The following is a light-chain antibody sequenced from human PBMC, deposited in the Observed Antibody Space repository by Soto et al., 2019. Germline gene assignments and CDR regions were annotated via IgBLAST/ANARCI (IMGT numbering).Light chain of an antibody. CDR3: FSYAGNDNWV. CDR2: DVS. CDR1: SSDVGGYNY. J-gene: IGLJ3*02. Sequence: QSALTQPASVSGSPGQSITMSCTGTSSDVGGYNYVSWYQQHPGKAPKLLIYDVSNRPSGVSGRLSGSKSGNTASLTISGLQAEDEGDYYCFSYAGNDNWVFGGGTKLTVL. V-gene: IGLV2-14*01.